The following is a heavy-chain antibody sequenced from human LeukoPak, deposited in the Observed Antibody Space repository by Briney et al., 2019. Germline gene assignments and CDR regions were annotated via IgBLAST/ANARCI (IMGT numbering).Heavy chain of an antibody. CDR3: ASWIGYCSGGSCPTSPDAFDI. Sequence: SETLSLTCTVSGGSIRSGAYSWSWIRQPPGKGLEWIGYIYYSGSTYYNPSLKSRVTISVDTSKNQFSLKLSSVTAADTAVYYCASWIGYCSGGSCPTSPDAFDIWGQATMVTVSS. CDR2: IYYSGST. CDR1: GGSIRSGAYS. D-gene: IGHD2-15*01. V-gene: IGHV4-30-4*07. J-gene: IGHJ3*02.